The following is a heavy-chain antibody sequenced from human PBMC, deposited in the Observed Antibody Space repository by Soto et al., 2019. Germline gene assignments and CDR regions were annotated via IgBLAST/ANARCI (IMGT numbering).Heavy chain of an antibody. D-gene: IGHD6-6*01. CDR2: IYYSGST. Sequence: QVQLQESGPGLVKPSETLSLTCTVSGGSISSYYWSWIRQPPGKGLEWIGYIYYSGSTNYNPSLKSRVTISVDTSKNQFSLKLSSVTAADTAVYYCARHPAARLPFFDYWGQGTLVTVSS. CDR3: ARHPAARLPFFDY. V-gene: IGHV4-59*08. CDR1: GGSISSYY. J-gene: IGHJ4*02.